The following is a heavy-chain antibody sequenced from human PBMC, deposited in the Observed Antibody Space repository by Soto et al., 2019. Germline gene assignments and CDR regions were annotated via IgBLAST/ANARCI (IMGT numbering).Heavy chain of an antibody. CDR1: GFTFSSYE. CDR2: ISTSGRTI. V-gene: IGHV3-48*03. J-gene: IGHJ5*02. D-gene: IGHD3-16*01. CDR3: ARQPAHVYEASPKWFDP. Sequence: GGSLRLSCTASGFTFSSYEMNWVRQAPGKGLEWISYISTSGRTIFDAGSVKGRFTISRDNTRNTLFLQMDSLRPEDTAVYYCARQPAHVYEASPKWFDPWGQGTLVTVSS.